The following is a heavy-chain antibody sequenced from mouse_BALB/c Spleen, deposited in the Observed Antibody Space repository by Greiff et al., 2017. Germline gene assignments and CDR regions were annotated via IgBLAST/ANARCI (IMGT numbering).Heavy chain of an antibody. V-gene: IGHV5-6-3*01. CDR1: GFTFSSYG. CDR2: INSNGGST. CDR3: ARDRGLRRGSYWYFDV. J-gene: IGHJ1*01. D-gene: IGHD2-2*01. Sequence: EVKLMESGGGLVQPGGSLKLSCAASGFTFSSYGMSWVRQTPDKRLELVATINSNGGSTYYPDSVKGRFTISRDNAKNTLYLQMSSLKSEDTAMYYCARDRGLRRGSYWYFDVWGAGTTVTVSS.